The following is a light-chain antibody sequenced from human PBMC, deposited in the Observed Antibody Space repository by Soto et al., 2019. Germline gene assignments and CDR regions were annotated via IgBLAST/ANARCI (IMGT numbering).Light chain of an antibody. CDR1: SSDVGGYNY. J-gene: IGLJ1*01. CDR2: DVS. V-gene: IGLV2-8*01. CDR3: SSYAGTHIV. Sequence: SVLTQPPSASGSPVRSVTISCTSTSSDVGGYNYVSWYQQHPGKAPKLMIYDVSRRPSGVPDRFSGSKSGNTASLTVSGLQAEDEADYYCSSYAGTHIVFGTGTRSPS.